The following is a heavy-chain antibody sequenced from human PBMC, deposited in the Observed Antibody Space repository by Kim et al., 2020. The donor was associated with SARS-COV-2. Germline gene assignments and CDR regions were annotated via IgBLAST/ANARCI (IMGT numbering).Heavy chain of an antibody. J-gene: IGHJ4*02. CDR2: IDPSDSYT. V-gene: IGHV5-10-1*01. D-gene: IGHD3-9*01. CDR3: ARLPVYYDILTGYSN. Sequence: GESLKISCKGSGYSFTSYLISWVRQMPGKGLEWMGRIDPSDSYTNYSPSFQGHVTISADKSISTAYLQWSSLKASDTAMYYCARLPVYYDILTGYSNWGQGTLVTVSS. CDR1: GYSFTSYL.